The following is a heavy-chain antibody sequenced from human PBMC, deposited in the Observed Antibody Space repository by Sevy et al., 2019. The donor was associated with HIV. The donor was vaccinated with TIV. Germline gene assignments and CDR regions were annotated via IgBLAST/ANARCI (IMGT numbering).Heavy chain of an antibody. CDR3: VREASGWHHFDF. D-gene: IGHD6-19*01. J-gene: IGHJ4*01. Sequence: QSQTLSLTCAISGDSVSRNNAAWNWIRQSASRGLEWLGRTSQRSKLYTEYALSVRSRIRIDTDTSKNQFSLHLSSVTPEDTALYFCVREASGWHHFDFWGHGTLVTVS. CDR1: GDSVSRNNAA. V-gene: IGHV6-1*01. CDR2: TSQRSKLYT.